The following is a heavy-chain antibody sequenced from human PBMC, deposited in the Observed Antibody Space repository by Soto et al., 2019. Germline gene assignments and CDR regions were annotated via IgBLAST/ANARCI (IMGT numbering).Heavy chain of an antibody. J-gene: IGHJ4*02. D-gene: IGHD4-4*01. V-gene: IGHV4-34*01. CDR3: ARRSKWLQLRYFDY. CDR2: VRHGIST. CDR1: GGSFSGYY. Sequence: SETLSLTCAVYGGSFSGYYWSWIRQPPGKGLEWIGEVRHGISTNYNPSLKSRVTMSVDMSKSQFSLSLNSVTAADTAVYYCARRSKWLQLRYFDYWGLGTLVTVSS.